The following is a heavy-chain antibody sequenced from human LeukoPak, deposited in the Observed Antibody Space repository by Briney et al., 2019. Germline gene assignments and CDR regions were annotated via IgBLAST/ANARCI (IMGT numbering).Heavy chain of an antibody. V-gene: IGHV3-33*06. Sequence: GGSLRLSCAASGFTFSRYGVHWVRQAPGKGLEWVAVIWYDGSNKYYADSVKGRFTISRDNSKNTLYLQMNSLRAEDTAVYYCAKAMQGANIFDYWGQGTLVTVSS. CDR3: AKAMQGANIFDY. D-gene: IGHD1-26*01. J-gene: IGHJ4*02. CDR1: GFTFSRYG. CDR2: IWYDGSNK.